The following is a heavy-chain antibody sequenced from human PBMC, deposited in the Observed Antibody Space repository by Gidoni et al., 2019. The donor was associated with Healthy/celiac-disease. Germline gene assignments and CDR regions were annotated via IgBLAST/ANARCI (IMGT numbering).Heavy chain of an antibody. V-gene: IGHV3-23*01. CDR3: AKSRGGGNTFDY. D-gene: IGHD2-15*01. J-gene: IGHJ4*02. CDR2: ISGSGGST. Sequence: EVQLLESGGGLVQPGGSLRLSCAASGFTFSSYAMSWVRQAPGKGLEWVSAISGSGGSTYYADSVKGRFTISRDNSKNTLYLKMNSLRAEDTAVYYCAKSRGGGNTFDYWGQGTLVTVSS. CDR1: GFTFSSYA.